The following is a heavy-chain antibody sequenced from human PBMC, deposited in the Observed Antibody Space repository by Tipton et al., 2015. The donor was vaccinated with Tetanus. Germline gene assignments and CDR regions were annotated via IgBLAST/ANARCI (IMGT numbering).Heavy chain of an antibody. CDR3: AKDWYSSSWYYFDY. CDR1: GFTFSSYG. D-gene: IGHD6-13*01. J-gene: IGHJ4*02. Sequence: RSLRLSCAASGFTFSSYGMHWVRQAPGKGLEWVAVISYDGSNKYYADSVKGRFTISRDNSKNTLYLQMNSLRAEDTAVYYCAKDWYSSSWYYFDYWGQGTLVTVSS. V-gene: IGHV3-30*18. CDR2: ISYDGSNK.